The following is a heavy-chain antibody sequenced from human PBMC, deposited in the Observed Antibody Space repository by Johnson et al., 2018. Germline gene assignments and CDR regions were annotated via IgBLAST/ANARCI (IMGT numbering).Heavy chain of an antibody. CDR1: GFTFSDHY. J-gene: IGHJ4*02. Sequence: EVQLVESGGGLVQPGGSLRLSCAASGFTFSDHYMDWVRQAPGKGLEWVGRIKNKANSYGTQYAASVKGRFTISRDDSQNSLYLQMNSLKTEDTAVYHCARVRLMTALGRPLDYWGQGTLVTVSS. CDR2: IKNKANSYGT. D-gene: IGHD5-18*01. CDR3: ARVRLMTALGRPLDY. V-gene: IGHV3-72*01.